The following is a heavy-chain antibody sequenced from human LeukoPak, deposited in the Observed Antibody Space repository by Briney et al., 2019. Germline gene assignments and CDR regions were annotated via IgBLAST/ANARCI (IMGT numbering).Heavy chain of an antibody. CDR3: ARVRSSGYNQVDH. V-gene: IGHV4-30-2*01. Sequence: PSLTLYINCAVSGGSISRGGYSSSWILLPPGTSLGCIGYIYHSGSTYYNPSLKSRVTISVDRSKNQFSLKLSSVTAADTAVYYCARVRSSGYNQVDHWGQGTLVTVSS. D-gene: IGHD3-22*01. J-gene: IGHJ4*02. CDR2: IYHSGST. CDR1: GGSISRGGYS.